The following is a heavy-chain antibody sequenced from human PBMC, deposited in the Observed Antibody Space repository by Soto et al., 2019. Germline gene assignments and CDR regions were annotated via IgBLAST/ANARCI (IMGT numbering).Heavy chain of an antibody. V-gene: IGHV3-7*05. J-gene: IGHJ6*02. CDR1: GFTFSSYW. D-gene: IGHD5-12*01. CDR3: ARDGPSGYDGEDYYYYYGMDV. Sequence: GGSLRLSCAASGFTFSSYWMSWVRQAPGKGLEWVANIKQDGSEKYYVDSVKGRFTISRDNAKNSLYLQMNSLRAEDTAVYYCARDGPSGYDGEDYYYYYGMDVWGQGTTVTVSS. CDR2: IKQDGSEK.